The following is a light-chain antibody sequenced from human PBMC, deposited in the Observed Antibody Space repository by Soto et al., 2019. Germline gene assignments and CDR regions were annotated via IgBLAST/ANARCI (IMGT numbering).Light chain of an antibody. CDR3: CSYALL. Sequence: QSALTQPASVSGSPGQSITISCTGTSSDVGTHNLVSWYQQHPGKAPKLIIYECTKRPSGVSNRFSGSKSGNTASLTISGLQAEDEADYYCCSYALLFGTGTKVTVL. CDR1: SSDVGTHNL. J-gene: IGLJ1*01. CDR2: ECT. V-gene: IGLV2-23*01.